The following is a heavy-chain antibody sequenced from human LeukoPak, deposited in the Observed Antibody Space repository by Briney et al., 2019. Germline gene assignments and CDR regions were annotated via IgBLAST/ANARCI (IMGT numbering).Heavy chain of an antibody. V-gene: IGHV5-51*01. J-gene: IGHJ4*02. D-gene: IGHD1-7*01. CDR2: IYPGDSDT. CDR1: GYSFTSYW. Sequence: GASLKISYKGSGYSFTSYWIGWVRPRPGKGQEWMGIIYPGDSDTRYSPSFQGQVTISADKSISTAYLQWSSLKASDTAMYYCARQADNWNYGLMTYWGQGTLVTVSS. CDR3: ARQADNWNYGLMTY.